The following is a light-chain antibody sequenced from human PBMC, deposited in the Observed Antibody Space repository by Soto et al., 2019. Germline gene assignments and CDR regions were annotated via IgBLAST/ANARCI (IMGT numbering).Light chain of an antibody. CDR2: DAS. V-gene: IGKV1-33*01. CDR1: QDISRY. CDR3: QQYDHLPLT. J-gene: IGKJ4*01. Sequence: DTQMTQSPSSLSASLGDRVTITCQASQDISRYLNWYQQKPGKAPKLLIYDASNLEAGVPSRFSGSGSATDFTFTISSLQPEDVATYYCQQYDHLPLTFGGGTKVDI.